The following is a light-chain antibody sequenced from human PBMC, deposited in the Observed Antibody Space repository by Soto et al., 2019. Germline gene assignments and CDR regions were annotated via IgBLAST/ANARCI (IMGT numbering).Light chain of an antibody. J-gene: IGKJ1*01. Sequence: DIQITQSPATLSASLGDRVTITCRASPSVRSGLAWYQQKPERAQNFLIYDASSLESGVPSWFRGSGSAKDFTLTISRLAHDDFAVYYCQQYGSSGTFAQGTKVDIK. CDR1: PSVRSG. V-gene: IGKV1-5*01. CDR3: QQYGSSGT. CDR2: DAS.